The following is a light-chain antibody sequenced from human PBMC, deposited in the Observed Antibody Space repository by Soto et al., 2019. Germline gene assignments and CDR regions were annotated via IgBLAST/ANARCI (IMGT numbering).Light chain of an antibody. CDR3: SSYAGDNNLV. J-gene: IGLJ2*01. V-gene: IGLV2-11*01. CDR1: ISDVGGYNY. CDR2: DVT. Sequence: QSALTQPRSVSGSPGQSVTISCTGTISDVGGYNYVSWYQHHPGKAPKLLISDVTKRPSWVPDRFSGSKSGNTASLTISDLQAEEEADYYCSSYAGDNNLVFGGGTKLTVL.